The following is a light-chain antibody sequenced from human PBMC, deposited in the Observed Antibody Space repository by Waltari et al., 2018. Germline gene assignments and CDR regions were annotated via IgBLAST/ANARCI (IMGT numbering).Light chain of an antibody. CDR1: QSVKNN. Sequence: DIQMTQSPSTLSAYVGDRIIITCRASQSVKNNLAWYQQKPGKAPKVLVHKSSRLESWVPSRFSGSGYGTEFTLTISSLQPDDFATYYCQEYDSLPVTFGGGTKVEIK. CDR3: QEYDSLPVT. CDR2: KSS. V-gene: IGKV1-5*03. J-gene: IGKJ4*01.